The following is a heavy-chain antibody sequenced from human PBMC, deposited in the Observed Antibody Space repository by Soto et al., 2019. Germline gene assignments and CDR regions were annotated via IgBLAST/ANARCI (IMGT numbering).Heavy chain of an antibody. CDR1: GFTFSSYG. Sequence: QVQLVESGGGVVQPGRSLRLSCAASGFTFSSYGMHWVRQAPGKGLEWVAVISYDGSNKYYADSVKGRFTISRDNSKNTLYLQMNSLRAEDTAVYYWAKLSYYDSALQPAFDIWGQGTMVTVSS. CDR3: AKLSYYDSALQPAFDI. J-gene: IGHJ3*02. V-gene: IGHV3-30*18. CDR2: ISYDGSNK. D-gene: IGHD3-22*01.